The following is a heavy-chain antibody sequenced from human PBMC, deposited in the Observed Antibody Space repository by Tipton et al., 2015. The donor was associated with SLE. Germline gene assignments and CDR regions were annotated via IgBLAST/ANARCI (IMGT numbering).Heavy chain of an antibody. CDR3: ARGWYSSSWYYFDY. D-gene: IGHD6-13*01. Sequence: SLRLSCAASGFTFSSFDMNWVRQAPGKGLEWVSSISSSSSYIYYADSVKGRFTISRDNAKNSLYLQMNSLRAEDTAVYYCARGWYSSSWYYFDYWGQGTLVTVSS. J-gene: IGHJ4*02. V-gene: IGHV3-21*01. CDR2: ISSSSSYI. CDR1: GFTFSSFD.